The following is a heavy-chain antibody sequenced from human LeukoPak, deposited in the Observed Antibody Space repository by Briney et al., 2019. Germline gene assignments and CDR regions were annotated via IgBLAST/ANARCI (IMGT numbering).Heavy chain of an antibody. CDR2: INVDGSPT. CDR3: VRLESE. D-gene: IGHD5-24*01. J-gene: IGHJ4*02. CDR1: GFTFSNYW. Sequence: PGGSLRLSRAASGFTFSNYWMNWVRQAPGKGLLCVSSINVDGSPTSYADSVKGRFTISRDNAKNTVYLQMSSLRVEDTAVYYCVRLESEWGQGTLVTVSS. V-gene: IGHV3-74*01.